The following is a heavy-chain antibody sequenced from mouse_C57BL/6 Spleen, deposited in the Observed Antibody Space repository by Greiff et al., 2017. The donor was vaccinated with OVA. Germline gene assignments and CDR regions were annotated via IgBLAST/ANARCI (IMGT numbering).Heavy chain of an antibody. J-gene: IGHJ3*01. CDR1: GYTFTDYY. V-gene: IGHV1-26*01. CDR3: ARAGYYGLGFAY. D-gene: IGHD1-2*01. CDR2: INPNNGGT. Sequence: EVQLQQSGPELVKPGASVKISCKASGYTFTDYYMNWVKQSHGKSLEWIGDINPNNGGTSYNQKFKGKATLTVDKSSSTAYMELRSLTSEDSAVYYCARAGYYGLGFAYWGQGTLVTVSA.